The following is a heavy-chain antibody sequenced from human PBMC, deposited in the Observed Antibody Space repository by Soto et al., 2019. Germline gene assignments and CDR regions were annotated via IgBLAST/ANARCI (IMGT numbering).Heavy chain of an antibody. CDR3: ARLPSRHLVDY. D-gene: IGHD3-3*02. CDR1: GSSISSSGYY. V-gene: IGHV4-39*01. J-gene: IGHJ4*02. Sequence: QLQVQESGPGLVKPLETLSLTCTVSGSSISSSGYYWGWIRQPPGKGLEWIGSMYYGVSTYYNPSLKSRVTVSVDASKNQFSLNLSSVTAADTAVYYCARLPSRHLVDYWGQGTLVTVSS. CDR2: MYYGVST.